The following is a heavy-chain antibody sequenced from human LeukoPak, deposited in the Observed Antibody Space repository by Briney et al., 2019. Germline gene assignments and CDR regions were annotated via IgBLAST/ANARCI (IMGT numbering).Heavy chain of an antibody. J-gene: IGHJ3*02. Sequence: SETLPLTCAVSGGSISSSNWWSWVRQTPGKGLEWIGEIYHSGSTNYNPSLKSRVTISVDKSKNQFSLKLSSVTAADTAVYYCARALVGAYDAFDIWGQGTMVTVSS. CDR1: GGSISSSNW. V-gene: IGHV4-4*02. CDR3: ARALVGAYDAFDI. D-gene: IGHD1-26*01. CDR2: IYHSGST.